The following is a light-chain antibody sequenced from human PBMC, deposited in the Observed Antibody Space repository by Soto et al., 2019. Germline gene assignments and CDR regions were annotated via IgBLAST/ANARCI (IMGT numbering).Light chain of an antibody. CDR1: QSVSSSY. Sequence: EIVLTQSPGTLSLTQGERATLSCRASQSVSSSYLAWYQQKPGQAPRLLIYGASSRATGIPARFSGSGSGTEFTLTISSLQSEDFVVYYCQQYNNWPITFGQGTRPEI. CDR3: QQYNNWPIT. J-gene: IGKJ5*01. CDR2: GAS. V-gene: IGKV3D-15*01.